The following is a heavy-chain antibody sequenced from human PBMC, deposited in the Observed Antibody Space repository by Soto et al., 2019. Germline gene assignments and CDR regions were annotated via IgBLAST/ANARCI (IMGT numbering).Heavy chain of an antibody. CDR3: ARAPQRGYSGMAV. V-gene: IGHV3-48*02. CDR1: GFSFSTYD. D-gene: IGHD2-2*01. J-gene: IGHJ6*02. CDR2: ISSGGQTI. Sequence: EVQLVESAGGLVQPGGSLRLSCAASGFSFSTYDMNWVRQAPGKGLEWVSYISSGGQTIKSTDSVKGRFTISRDNAKNSLYLQMSGLRDGDTGVYYCARAPQRGYSGMAVWGQGTTVTVSS.